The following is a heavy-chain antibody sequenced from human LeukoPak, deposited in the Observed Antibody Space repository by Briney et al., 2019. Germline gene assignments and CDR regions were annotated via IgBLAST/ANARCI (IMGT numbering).Heavy chain of an antibody. Sequence: SVKVSCKASGGTFSSYAISWVRQAPGQGLEWMGRIIPILGIANYAQKFQGRVTITADKSTSTAYMELSSLRSEDTAVYYCARVGHLNYYGSGSYYNVLDYWGQGTLVTVSS. J-gene: IGHJ4*02. CDR3: ARVGHLNYYGSGSYYNVLDY. V-gene: IGHV1-69*04. D-gene: IGHD3-10*01. CDR2: IIPILGIA. CDR1: GGTFSSYA.